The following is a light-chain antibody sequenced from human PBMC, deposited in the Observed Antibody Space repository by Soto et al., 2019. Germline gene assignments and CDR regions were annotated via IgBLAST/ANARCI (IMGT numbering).Light chain of an antibody. V-gene: IGLV1-44*01. CDR1: SSNIGSNT. J-gene: IGLJ2*01. CDR2: DNN. Sequence: QAVVTQPPSASGTPGQRVTISCSGGSSNIGSNTVSWYQQLPGTAPKLLIYDNNHRPSGVPDRFSGSKSGTSASLAISGLQSEDEADYYCAAWDDSLNGRGVFGGGTKLTVL. CDR3: AAWDDSLNGRGV.